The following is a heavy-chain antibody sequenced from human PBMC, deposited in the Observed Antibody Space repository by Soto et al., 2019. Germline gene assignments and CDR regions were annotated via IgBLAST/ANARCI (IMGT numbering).Heavy chain of an antibody. CDR2: ISSGSAFI. CDR1: TFSMYS. D-gene: IGHD1-26*01. J-gene: IGHJ5*02. CDR3: TRDQGGSYDSWFDP. V-gene: IGHV3-21*01. Sequence: EVQVVESGGGLVQPGGSLRLSCNFTFSMYSMNWVRQAPGKGLEWVASISSGSAFIKYADSVKGRFSIPRDNAKNSMSLQMNSLRAEETAMYYCTRDQGGSYDSWFDPWGRGTLVTVSS.